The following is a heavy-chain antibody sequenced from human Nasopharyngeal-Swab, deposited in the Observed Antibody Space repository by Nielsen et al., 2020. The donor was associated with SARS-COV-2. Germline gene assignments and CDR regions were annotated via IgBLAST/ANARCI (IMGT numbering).Heavy chain of an antibody. Sequence: WIRQPPGKGLEWIGEINHRGSTNYNPSLKSRVTISVDTSKNQFSLKLSSVTAADTAVYYCARGIVRIAARPWSYWFDPWGQGTLVTVSS. CDR3: ARGIVRIAARPWSYWFDP. J-gene: IGHJ5*02. V-gene: IGHV4-34*01. D-gene: IGHD6-6*01. CDR2: INHRGST.